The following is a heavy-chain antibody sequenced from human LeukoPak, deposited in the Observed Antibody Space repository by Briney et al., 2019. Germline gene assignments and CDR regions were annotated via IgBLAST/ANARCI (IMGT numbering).Heavy chain of an antibody. CDR1: GFTFSSYA. J-gene: IGHJ4*02. CDR3: ARSGSGGFLYYFDY. Sequence: GGSLRLSCAASGFTFSSYAMHCARHAREKGLEFVSAISVKGGSTYYANSVKGRFTISRDNSENTLYLQMGSLRAEDMAVYYCARSGSGGFLYYFDYWGQGTLVTVSS. CDR2: ISVKGGST. V-gene: IGHV3-64*01. D-gene: IGHD2-15*01.